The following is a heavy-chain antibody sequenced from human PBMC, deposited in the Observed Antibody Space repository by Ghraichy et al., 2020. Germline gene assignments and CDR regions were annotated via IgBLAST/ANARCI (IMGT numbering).Heavy chain of an antibody. D-gene: IGHD4-17*01. J-gene: IGHJ3*02. CDR1: GFTFSSYA. Sequence: GRSLRLSCAASGFTFSSYAMSWVRQAPGKGLEWVSAISGSGGSTYYADSVKGRFTISRDNSKNTLYLQMNSLRAEDTAVYYCAKNIYGDYQVRAFDIWGQGTMVTVSS. V-gene: IGHV3-23*01. CDR2: ISGSGGST. CDR3: AKNIYGDYQVRAFDI.